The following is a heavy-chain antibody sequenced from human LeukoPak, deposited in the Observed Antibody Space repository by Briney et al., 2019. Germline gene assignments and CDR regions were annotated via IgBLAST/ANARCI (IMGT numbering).Heavy chain of an antibody. CDR2: IIPIFGTA. V-gene: IGHV1-69*01. D-gene: IGHD5-12*01. J-gene: IGHJ4*02. Sequence: GSSVKVSCKASGGTFSSYAISWVRQAPGQGREWMGGIIPIFGTANYAQKFQGRVTITADESTSTAYMELSSLRSEDTAVYYCARAGGYSGYDYYFDYWGQGTLVTVSS. CDR1: GGTFSSYA. CDR3: ARAGGYSGYDYYFDY.